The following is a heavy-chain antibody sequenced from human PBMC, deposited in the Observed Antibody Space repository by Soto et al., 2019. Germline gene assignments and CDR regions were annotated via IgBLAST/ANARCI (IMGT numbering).Heavy chain of an antibody. V-gene: IGHV4-30-4*01. Sequence: QVQLQESGPGLVKPSQTLSLTCTVSGGSISSGDYYWSWIRQPPGKGLEWIGYIYYSGSTYYNPYIKSRGNLAVETTKNQFSLKLSAVNAADKAGYYCARSPVTKGGHVDYWCQGTLVTVSS. CDR1: GGSISSGDYY. D-gene: IGHD4-17*01. CDR3: ARSPVTKGGHVDY. J-gene: IGHJ4*02. CDR2: IYYSGST.